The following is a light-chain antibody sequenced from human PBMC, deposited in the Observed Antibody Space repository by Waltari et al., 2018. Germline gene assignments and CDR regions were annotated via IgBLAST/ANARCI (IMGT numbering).Light chain of an antibody. CDR3: QHRGHWPPEAT. V-gene: IGKV3-11*01. J-gene: IGKJ3*01. CDR1: QSVDKY. CDR2: DAS. Sequence: EIVLTQSPATLSLSPGERATLSCRASQSVDKYFAWYQQKPGQAPRLVIYDASNRATGIPARFSGSGSGTDFTLTISSLEPEDFAVYYCQHRGHWPPEATFGPGTKVDI.